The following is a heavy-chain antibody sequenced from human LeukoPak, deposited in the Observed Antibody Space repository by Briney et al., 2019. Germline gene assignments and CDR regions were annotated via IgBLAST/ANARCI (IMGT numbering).Heavy chain of an antibody. V-gene: IGHV4-59*01. J-gene: IGHJ2*01. CDR1: GGSISSYY. CDR3: ARDSTVTDIWYFDL. Sequence: PSETLSLTCTVSGGSISSYYWSWIRQPPGKGVEWIGYIYYSGSANYNPSLKSRVTISVDTSKNQFSLKLSSVTAADTAVYYCARDSTVTDIWYFDLWGRGTLVTASS. D-gene: IGHD4-17*01. CDR2: IYYSGSA.